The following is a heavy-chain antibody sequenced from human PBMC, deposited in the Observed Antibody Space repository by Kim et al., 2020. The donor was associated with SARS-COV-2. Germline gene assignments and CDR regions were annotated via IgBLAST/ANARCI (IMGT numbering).Heavy chain of an antibody. CDR1: GGSVSSGSYY. J-gene: IGHJ6*02. CDR3: ARDPFPYSKGRVYYYYGMDV. D-gene: IGHD4-4*01. Sequence: SETLSLTCTVSGGSVSSGSYYWSWIRQPPGKGLEWIGYIYYSGSTNYNPSLKSRVTISVDTSKNQFSLKLSSVTAADTAVYYCARDPFPYSKGRVYYYYGMDVWGQGTTVTVSS. V-gene: IGHV4-61*01. CDR2: IYYSGST.